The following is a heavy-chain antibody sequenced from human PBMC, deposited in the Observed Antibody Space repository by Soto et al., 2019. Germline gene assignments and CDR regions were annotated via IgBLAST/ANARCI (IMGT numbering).Heavy chain of an antibody. D-gene: IGHD2-15*01. CDR2: INHDNGNT. V-gene: IGHV1-3*01. Sequence: GASVKVFCKASGYTFTRYTMNWVSHAPGQRLEWMGWINHDNGNTTSSQTFQDRVIITRDTSASTAYMDLSRLRSEDTAAYYCARGIATGQLDPWGQGTLVTVSS. J-gene: IGHJ5*02. CDR1: GYTFTRYT. CDR3: ARGIATGQLDP.